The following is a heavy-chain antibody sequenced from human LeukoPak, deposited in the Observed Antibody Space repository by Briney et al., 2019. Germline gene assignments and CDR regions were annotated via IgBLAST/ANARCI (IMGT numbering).Heavy chain of an antibody. CDR1: GFTVSSNY. Sequence: GGSLRLSCVASGFTVSSNYMSWVRQAPGKGLEWVSVIYSGGSTYYADSVKGRFTISRDNSKNTLYLQMNSLRAEDTAVYYCARDSYSSSWYYYYYGMDVWGQGTTVTVSS. CDR3: ARDSYSSSWYYYYYGMDV. CDR2: IYSGGST. J-gene: IGHJ6*02. V-gene: IGHV3-66*01. D-gene: IGHD6-13*01.